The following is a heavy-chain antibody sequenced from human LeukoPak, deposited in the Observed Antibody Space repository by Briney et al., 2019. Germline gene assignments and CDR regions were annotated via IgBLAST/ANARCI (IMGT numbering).Heavy chain of an antibody. CDR3: ARGYGNRHRLVGY. CDR2: IFDGGST. Sequence: SETLSLTRTVSGSSISTYYWSWFRQPPGKGLEWIGFIFDGGSTHYNPSLQSRISVSVDTSKSQFSLNLTSVTAADTAVYYCARGYGNRHRLVGYWGQGTLVTV. CDR1: GSSISTYY. J-gene: IGHJ4*02. V-gene: IGHV4-59*01. D-gene: IGHD6-19*01.